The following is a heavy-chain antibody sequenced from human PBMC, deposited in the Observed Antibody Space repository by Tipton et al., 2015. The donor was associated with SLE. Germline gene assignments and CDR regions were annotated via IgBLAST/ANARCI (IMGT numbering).Heavy chain of an antibody. CDR2: IYYSGST. CDR1: GGSISSYY. Sequence: TLSLTCTVSGGSISSYYWSWIRQPPGKGLEWIGYIYYSGSTNYNPSLKSRVTISVDTSKNQFSLKLSSVTAADTAVYYCARGGLGVSYYYYMDVWGKGTTVTVPS. CDR3: ARGGLGVSYYYYMDV. V-gene: IGHV4-59*01. J-gene: IGHJ6*03. D-gene: IGHD1-26*01.